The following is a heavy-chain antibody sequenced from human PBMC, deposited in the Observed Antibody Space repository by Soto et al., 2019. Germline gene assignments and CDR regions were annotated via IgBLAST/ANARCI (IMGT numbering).Heavy chain of an antibody. V-gene: IGHV4-31*03. D-gene: IGHD4-4*01. CDR3: GRDGGPYSNYPFDY. Sequence: SETLSLTCTVSGGSISSGGYYWSWIRQHPGKGLEWIGYIYYSGSTYYNPSLKSRVTISVDTSKNQFSLKLSSVTAADTAVYYCGRDGGPYSNYPFDYWGQGTLVTVSS. J-gene: IGHJ4*02. CDR1: GGSISSGGYY. CDR2: IYYSGST.